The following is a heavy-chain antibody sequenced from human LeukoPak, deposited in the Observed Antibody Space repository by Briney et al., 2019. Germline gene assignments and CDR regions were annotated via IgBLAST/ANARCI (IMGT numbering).Heavy chain of an antibody. CDR1: GGSITGYY. J-gene: IGHJ4*02. D-gene: IGHD3-22*01. CDR2: VYSSGVG. Sequence: SETLSLTCTVSGGSITGYYWNWIRQPAGQGLEWLGRVYSSGVGNYNPSLTSRVTMSVDTSKNQFSLKLTSLTAADTAVYYCAREEFLHEIDSSGYFIYWGQGTLVTVSS. CDR3: AREEFLHEIDSSGYFIY. V-gene: IGHV4-4*07.